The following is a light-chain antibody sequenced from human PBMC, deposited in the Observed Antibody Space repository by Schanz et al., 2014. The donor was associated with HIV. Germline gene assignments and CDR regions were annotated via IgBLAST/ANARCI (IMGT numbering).Light chain of an antibody. Sequence: QSALTQPPSASGSPGQSVTISCTGPNRDFGIYELISWYQHHPGKAPKLIIFEVAKRPSGVSDRFSGSKSGSTASLTVSGLQPEDEADYYCSSFAGSNIPWVFGGGTKLTVL. CDR2: EVA. V-gene: IGLV2-8*01. CDR3: SSFAGSNIPWV. CDR1: NRDFGIYEL. J-gene: IGLJ3*02.